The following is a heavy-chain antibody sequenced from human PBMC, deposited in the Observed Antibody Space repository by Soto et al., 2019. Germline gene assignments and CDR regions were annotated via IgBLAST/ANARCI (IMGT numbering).Heavy chain of an antibody. CDR1: GGSISSGGYY. V-gene: IGHV4-31*03. Sequence: QVQLQESGPGLVKPSQTLSLTCTVSGGSISSGGYYWSWIRQHPGKGLEWIGYIYYSGSTYYNPSPKSRVTISVDTAKNLSYRKLGCGTAADTAVSYCALWGYCSGGSCYGPRGAFDIWGQGTMVTVSS. CDR3: ALWGYCSGGSCYGPRGAFDI. J-gene: IGHJ3*02. CDR2: IYYSGST. D-gene: IGHD2-15*01.